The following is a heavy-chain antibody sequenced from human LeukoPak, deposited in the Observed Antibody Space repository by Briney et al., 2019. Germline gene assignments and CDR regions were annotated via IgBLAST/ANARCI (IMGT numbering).Heavy chain of an antibody. J-gene: IGHJ3*02. CDR3: ARGYPYSSGWYGSSFDI. Sequence: PGGSLRLSCAASGFTFSSYVMYWVRQAPGKGLEYVSGISSNGGRTYYGNSVKGRFTISRDNSKNTLYLQMGSLRAEDMAVYYCARGYPYSSGWYGSSFDIWGQGTMVTVSS. V-gene: IGHV3-64*01. CDR1: GFTFSSYV. D-gene: IGHD6-19*01. CDR2: ISSNGGRT.